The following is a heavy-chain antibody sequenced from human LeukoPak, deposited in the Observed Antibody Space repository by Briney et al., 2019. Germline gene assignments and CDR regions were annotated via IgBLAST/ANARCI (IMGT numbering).Heavy chain of an antibody. D-gene: IGHD2-15*01. CDR3: ARVGISLFYGPRRGWFDP. CDR1: GRSISSYY. V-gene: IGHV4-59*01. Sequence: SETLSLTCSVSGRSISSYYWSWIRQPPGKGLEWIGYIYYSGSTNYNPSLKSRVTISVDTSKNQFSLKLSSVTAADTAVYCCARVGISLFYGPRRGWFDPWGQGTLVTVSS. CDR2: IYYSGST. J-gene: IGHJ5*02.